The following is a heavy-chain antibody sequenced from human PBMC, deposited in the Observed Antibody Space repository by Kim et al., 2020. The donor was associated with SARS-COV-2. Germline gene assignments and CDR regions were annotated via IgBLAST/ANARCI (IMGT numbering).Heavy chain of an antibody. Sequence: YADSVKGRFTISRDNSKNTLYLQMNSLRAEDTAVYYCAKDGEVGASDFDYWGQGTLVTVSS. V-gene: IGHV3-23*01. J-gene: IGHJ4*02. CDR3: AKDGEVGASDFDY. D-gene: IGHD1-26*01.